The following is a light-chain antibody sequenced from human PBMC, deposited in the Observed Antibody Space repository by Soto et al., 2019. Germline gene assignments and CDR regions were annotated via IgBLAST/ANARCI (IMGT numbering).Light chain of an antibody. CDR2: DAS. Sequence: EIVLTQSPDSLSLSPGERATLSCRASQSVRAYLAWYQQKPGQGPRLHIYDASNRATGIPARFSGSGSGTDFTLTISSLQSEDVAVYFCHQYIEYMKLFGQGTKVDIK. V-gene: IGKV3-11*01. CDR1: QSVRAY. CDR3: HQYIEYMKL. J-gene: IGKJ2*01.